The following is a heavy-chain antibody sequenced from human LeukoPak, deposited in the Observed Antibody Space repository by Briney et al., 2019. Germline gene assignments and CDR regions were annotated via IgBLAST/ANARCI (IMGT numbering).Heavy chain of an antibody. CDR1: GGPFNNFY. V-gene: IGHV4-4*07. CDR2: IYTTGST. Sequence: PSETLSLTYTVSGGPFNNFYWSWLRQSAGKGLEWIGRIYTTGSTNYNPSLKSRVTMSVDTSKNQFSLRLSSVTAADTAVYYCARGYSSGWYYVDAWGTGTTVTVSS. D-gene: IGHD6-19*01. J-gene: IGHJ6*03. CDR3: ARGYSSGWYYVDA.